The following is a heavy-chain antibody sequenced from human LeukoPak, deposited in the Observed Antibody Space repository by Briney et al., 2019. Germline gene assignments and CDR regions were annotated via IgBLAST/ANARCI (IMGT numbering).Heavy chain of an antibody. Sequence: GGSLRLSCAASGFTVSSNHNHMSWVRQAPGKGLEWVSVIYSGGTIFYADSVKGRFTISRDNSKNTVYLEMNSLRAEDTAVYYCARDGENHYYDYWGQGTLVTVST. J-gene: IGHJ4*02. CDR2: IYSGGTI. CDR3: ARDGENHYYDY. CDR1: GFTVSSNH. D-gene: IGHD7-27*01. V-gene: IGHV3-66*01.